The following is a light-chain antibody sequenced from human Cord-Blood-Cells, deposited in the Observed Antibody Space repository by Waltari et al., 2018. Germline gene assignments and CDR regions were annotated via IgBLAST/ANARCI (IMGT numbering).Light chain of an antibody. CDR3: SSYTSSSTVV. CDR1: SSDVGSYNR. V-gene: IGLV2-18*02. J-gene: IGLJ2*01. CDR2: EVS. Sequence: QSALTQPPSVSGSPGQSVTISCTGTSSDVGSYNRVSWYQQPPGTAPKRMIYEVSNRPSGVPDRFSGSKSGNTASLTISGLRAEDEADYYCSSYTSSSTVVFGGGTKLTVL.